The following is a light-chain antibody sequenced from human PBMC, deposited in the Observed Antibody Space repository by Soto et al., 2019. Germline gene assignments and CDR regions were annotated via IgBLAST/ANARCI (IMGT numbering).Light chain of an antibody. CDR2: GVS. J-gene: IGKJ4*01. CDR3: QQYSAGPLT. CDR1: QSVSSN. Sequence: EVVMTQSPATLSVSPGERATLSCRASQSVSSNFLAWYQQKPGQAPRLLIYGVSIRATGIPARFSGSGSGTEFTLTISSLQSEDFAVYYCQQYSAGPLTFGGGTKVDIK. V-gene: IGKV3-15*01.